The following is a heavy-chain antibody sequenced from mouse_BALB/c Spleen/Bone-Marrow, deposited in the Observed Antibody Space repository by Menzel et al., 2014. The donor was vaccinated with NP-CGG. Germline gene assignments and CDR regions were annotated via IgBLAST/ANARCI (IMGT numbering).Heavy chain of an antibody. CDR3: TRYYYGGRDWYFDV. V-gene: IGHV1-5*01. D-gene: IGHD1-1*01. J-gene: IGHJ1*01. CDR1: GYTFTSFW. Sequence: EVKLMESGAVLARPGASVRMSCKASGYTFTSFWMHWVKQRPGQGLEWIGAVYPGNNDTNYDQNFKGKAKLTAVTSTSTAYMEFSSLTNEDSAVYYCTRYYYGGRDWYFDVWGAGTTVTVSS. CDR2: VYPGNNDT.